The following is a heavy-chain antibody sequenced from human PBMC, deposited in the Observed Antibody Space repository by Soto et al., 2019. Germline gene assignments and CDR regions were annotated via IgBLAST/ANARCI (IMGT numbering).Heavy chain of an antibody. CDR2: ISVYNGNT. CDR1: GYTFTSYG. Sequence: ASVKVSCKASGYTFTSYGISWVRQAPGQGLEWMGWISVYNGNTNYAQSLQGRVTMTTDRSTTTAFMELRSLRSDDTAVYYCARVYDFWSGYSNPFHYWGQGTLVTVSS. V-gene: IGHV1-18*01. CDR3: ARVYDFWSGYSNPFHY. D-gene: IGHD3-3*01. J-gene: IGHJ4*02.